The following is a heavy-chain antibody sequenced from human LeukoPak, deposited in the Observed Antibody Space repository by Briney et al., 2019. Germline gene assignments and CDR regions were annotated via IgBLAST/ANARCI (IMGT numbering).Heavy chain of an antibody. D-gene: IGHD2-15*01. V-gene: IGHV3-74*01. Sequence: GGSLRLSCAASGFTFNNYWMQWVRQAPGKGLVWVSRINSDGSSTSYADSVKGRFTISRDNAKNTLYLQMNSLRAEDTAVYYCARESAQVVTFDYWGQGAPVTVSS. CDR3: ARESAQVVTFDY. CDR1: GFTFNNYW. J-gene: IGHJ4*02. CDR2: INSDGSST.